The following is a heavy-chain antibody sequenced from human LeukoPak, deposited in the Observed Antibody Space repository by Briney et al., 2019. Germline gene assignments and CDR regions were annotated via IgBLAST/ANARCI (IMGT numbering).Heavy chain of an antibody. J-gene: IGHJ4*02. CDR3: ARVQWELRGVGSYFDY. V-gene: IGHV3-7*01. D-gene: IGHD1-26*01. CDR1: GFTLSSYW. Sequence: GGSLRLSCAASGFTLSSYWMNWVRQAPGKGLEWGANIKQDGSEKYYVDSVKGRFTISRDNAKNSLYLQMNSLRAEDTAVYYCARVQWELRGVGSYFDYWGQGTLVTVSS. CDR2: IKQDGSEK.